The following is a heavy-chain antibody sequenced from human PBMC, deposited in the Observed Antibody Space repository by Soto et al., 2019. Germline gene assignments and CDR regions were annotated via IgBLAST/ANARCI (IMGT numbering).Heavy chain of an antibody. CDR1: GFTFNNYG. CDR2: IWNDGNGY. D-gene: IGHD3-10*01. J-gene: IGHJ4*03. Sequence: QVQLVESGGGVVQPGRSLRLSCAASGFTFNNYGMHWVRQAPGKGLEWVAVIWNDGNGYYYANSVKGRFTISRDNSKNKLYLEKSSLAAGGQGGLFRGRREIPPPTRGAGFARSGKDGWGPGAQGNLSS. V-gene: IGHV3-33*01. CDR3: GRREIPPPTRGAGFARSGKDG.